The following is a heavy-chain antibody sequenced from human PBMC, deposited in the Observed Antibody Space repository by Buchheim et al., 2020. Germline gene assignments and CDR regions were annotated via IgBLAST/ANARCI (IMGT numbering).Heavy chain of an antibody. CDR1: GYTFVNYG. Sequence: QVQLVQSGAEVKKPGASVKVSCKASGYTFVNYGVSWVRQAPGQGLEWMGGIIPIFGTANYAQKFQGRVTITADESTSTAYMELSSLRSEDTAMYYCARDLMYSGSHFDYWGQGTL. CDR2: IIPIFGTA. J-gene: IGHJ4*02. D-gene: IGHD1-26*01. CDR3: ARDLMYSGSHFDY. V-gene: IGHV1-69*13.